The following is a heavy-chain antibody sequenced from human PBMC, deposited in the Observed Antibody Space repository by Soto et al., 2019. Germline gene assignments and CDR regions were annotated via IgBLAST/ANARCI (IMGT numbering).Heavy chain of an antibody. V-gene: IGHV3-21*01. CDR2: ISSSSSYI. Sequence: GGSLRLSCAASGFTFSSYSMNWVRQAPGKGLEWVSSISSSSSYIYYADSVKGRFTISRDNAKNSLYLQMNSLRAEDTAVYYCARDITHFDYYYYMDVWGKGTTVTVSS. J-gene: IGHJ6*03. D-gene: IGHD3-10*01. CDR3: ARDITHFDYYYYMDV. CDR1: GFTFSSYS.